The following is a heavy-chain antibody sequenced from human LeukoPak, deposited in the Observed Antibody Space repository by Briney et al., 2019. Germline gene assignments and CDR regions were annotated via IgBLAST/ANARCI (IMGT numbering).Heavy chain of an antibody. J-gene: IGHJ3*02. Sequence: ASVKVPCKASGYTFSSYGISWVRQAPGQGLEWMGWISAYNGNTNYAQKLQGRVTMTTDRATSTVYMELRSLRSDDTAVYYCARPYSYDTSGYSIDAFDIWGQGTMVTVSS. V-gene: IGHV1-18*01. CDR2: ISAYNGNT. CDR3: ARPYSYDTSGYSIDAFDI. D-gene: IGHD3-22*01. CDR1: GYTFSSYG.